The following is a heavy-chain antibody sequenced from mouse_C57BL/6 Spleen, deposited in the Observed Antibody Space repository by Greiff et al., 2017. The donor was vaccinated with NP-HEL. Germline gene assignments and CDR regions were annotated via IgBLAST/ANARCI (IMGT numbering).Heavy chain of an antibody. Sequence: EVQLQQSGPELVKPGASVKISCKASGYTFTDYYMNWVKQSHGKSLEWIGDINPNNGGTSYNQKFKGKATLTVDKSSSTAYMELRSLTSEDSAVYYCANDGYCGFAYWGQGTLVTVSA. V-gene: IGHV1-26*01. CDR3: ANDGYCGFAY. J-gene: IGHJ3*01. D-gene: IGHD2-3*01. CDR1: GYTFTDYY. CDR2: INPNNGGT.